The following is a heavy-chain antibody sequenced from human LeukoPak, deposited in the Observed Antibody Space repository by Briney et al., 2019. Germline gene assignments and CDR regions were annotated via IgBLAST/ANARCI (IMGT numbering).Heavy chain of an antibody. J-gene: IGHJ4*02. CDR2: IKQDGSEK. D-gene: IGHD5-12*01. Sequence: GGSLRLSCAASGFTFSSYWVSWVRQAPGKGLEWVANIKQDGSEKYYVDSVKGRFTISRDNAKNSLYLQMNSLRAEDTAVYYCARGRGNIVATIFDYWGQGTLVTVSS. CDR1: GFTFSSYW. CDR3: ARGRGNIVATIFDY. V-gene: IGHV3-7*01.